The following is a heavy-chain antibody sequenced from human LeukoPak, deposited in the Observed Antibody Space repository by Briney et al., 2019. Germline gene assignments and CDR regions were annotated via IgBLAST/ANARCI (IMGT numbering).Heavy chain of an antibody. Sequence: GASMKVSCKTSGYTFGSYGISWVRQAPGQGLEWMGWISAYNGNTNYAQKFQGRVTMTTDTSTSTAYMELRSLRSDDTAVYYCVRDWRSRINYLDYWGQGTLVTVSS. V-gene: IGHV1-18*01. CDR3: VRDWRSRINYLDY. J-gene: IGHJ4*02. CDR1: GYTFGSYG. D-gene: IGHD3-3*01. CDR2: ISAYNGNT.